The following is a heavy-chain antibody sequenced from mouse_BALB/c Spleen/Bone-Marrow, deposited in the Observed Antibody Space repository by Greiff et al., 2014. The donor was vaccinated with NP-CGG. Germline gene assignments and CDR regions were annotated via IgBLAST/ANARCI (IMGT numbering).Heavy chain of an antibody. V-gene: IGHV1S137*01. CDR3: ARRADSSGYVDAMDY. Sequence: VQLQQSGAELVRPGVSVKISCKGSGYTFTDYATHWVKQSHAKSLEWIGVISTYYGDASYNQKFKGKATMTVDKSSSTAYMELARLTSEDSAIYYCARRADSSGYVDAMDYWGQGTSVTVSS. CDR1: GYTFTDYA. J-gene: IGHJ4*01. CDR2: ISTYYGDA. D-gene: IGHD3-2*01.